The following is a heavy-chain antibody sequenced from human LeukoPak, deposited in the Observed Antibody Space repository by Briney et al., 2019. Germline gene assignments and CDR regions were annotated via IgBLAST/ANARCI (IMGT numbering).Heavy chain of an antibody. J-gene: IGHJ4*02. D-gene: IGHD3-22*01. Sequence: PSETLSLTCTVSGGSISSSSYYWGWIRQPPGKGLEWIGSIYYSGSTYYNPSLKSRVTISVDTSKNQFSLKLSSVTAADTAVYYCARQGSGYYQPFDYWGQGTLVTVSS. CDR1: GGSISSSSYY. V-gene: IGHV4-39*01. CDR3: ARQGSGYYQPFDY. CDR2: IYYSGST.